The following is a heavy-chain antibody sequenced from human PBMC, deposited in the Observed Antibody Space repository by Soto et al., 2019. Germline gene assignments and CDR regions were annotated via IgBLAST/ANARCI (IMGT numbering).Heavy chain of an antibody. D-gene: IGHD2-2*01. CDR2: IFYSGKT. CDR3: GRLVACRTSCRFDP. Sequence: QLQLQESGPGLVKPSETLSLTCSVSGDSISSSDYYLAWIRQPPGKGLEWIGSIFYSGKTNYNPSLKSRVSMSVDTSKHQFSLKLSSVTAAETAVYYCGRLVACRTSCRFDPWGQGTLVTVSS. V-gene: IGHV4-39*01. CDR1: GDSISSSDYY. J-gene: IGHJ5*02.